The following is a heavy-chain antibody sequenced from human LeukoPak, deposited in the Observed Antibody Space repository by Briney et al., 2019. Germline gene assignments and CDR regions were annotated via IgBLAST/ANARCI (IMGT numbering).Heavy chain of an antibody. CDR2: IYNSGST. J-gene: IGHJ3*02. CDR3: ASGSSDWYRGAVDI. Sequence: PSQTLSLTCTVSGASTSSGLYYWNWFRQPAGNGLEYIGRIYNSGSTNYNPSLKSRVTISVDTSKNQFSLKLTSVTAADTAVYYCASGSSDWYRGAVDIWGQGTKVTVSS. CDR1: GASTSSGLYY. V-gene: IGHV4-61*02. D-gene: IGHD6-19*01.